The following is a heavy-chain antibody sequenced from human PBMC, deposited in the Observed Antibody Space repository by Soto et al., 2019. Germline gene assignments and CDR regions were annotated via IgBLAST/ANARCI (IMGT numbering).Heavy chain of an antibody. CDR2: IIPILGIA. J-gene: IGHJ5*02. CDR1: GGTFSSYT. Sequence: SVKVSCKASGGTFSSYTISWVRQAPGQGLEWMGRIIPILGIANYAQKFQGRVTITADKSTSTAYMELSSLRSEDTAVYYCARGFLEWLRRDWFDPWGQGTLVTVSS. D-gene: IGHD3-3*01. CDR3: ARGFLEWLRRDWFDP. V-gene: IGHV1-69*02.